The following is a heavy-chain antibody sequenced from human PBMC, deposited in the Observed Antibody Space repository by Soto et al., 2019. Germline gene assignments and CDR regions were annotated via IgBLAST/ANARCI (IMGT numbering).Heavy chain of an antibody. Sequence: QVQLVQSGAEVKKPGASVKVSCKASGYTYTNYAIHWVRQATGQGLEWMGWMNPDSGNTGQSKQFQGRVTMTRDTPISTAYMEMSSLRSEDTAVYYCSRGRFRRTWFDPWGQGTLVTVSS. CDR3: SRGRFRRTWFDP. CDR1: GYTYTNYA. J-gene: IGHJ5*02. CDR2: MNPDSGNT. V-gene: IGHV1-8*01. D-gene: IGHD3-16*01.